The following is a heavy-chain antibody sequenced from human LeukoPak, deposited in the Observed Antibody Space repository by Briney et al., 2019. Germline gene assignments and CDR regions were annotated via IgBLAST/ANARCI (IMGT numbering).Heavy chain of an antibody. V-gene: IGHV4-39*01. Sequence: PSETLSLTCTVSGGSISSSSYYWGWIRQPPGKGLEWIGSIYYSGSTYYNPSLKSRVTISVNTSKNQFSLKLSSVTAADTAVYYCARSPAFPIAVAGRGAFDIWGQGTMVTVSS. CDR3: ARSPAFPIAVAGRGAFDI. CDR2: IYYSGST. D-gene: IGHD6-19*01. J-gene: IGHJ3*02. CDR1: GGSISSSSYY.